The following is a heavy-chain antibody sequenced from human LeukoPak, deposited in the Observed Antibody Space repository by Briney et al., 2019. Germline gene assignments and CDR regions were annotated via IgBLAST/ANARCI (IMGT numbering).Heavy chain of an antibody. Sequence: GASVKVSCKASGYSSTNYGISWVRQAPGQGLEWMGWIHIYRGNTNYAQKFQGRVTMTTDTSTSTAYMELRSLRSDDTAVYYCARDPSYGSGSSYYYYYMDVWGKGTTVTVSS. J-gene: IGHJ6*03. V-gene: IGHV1-18*01. CDR2: IHIYRGNT. CDR1: GYSSTNYG. D-gene: IGHD3-10*01. CDR3: ARDPSYGSGSSYYYYYMDV.